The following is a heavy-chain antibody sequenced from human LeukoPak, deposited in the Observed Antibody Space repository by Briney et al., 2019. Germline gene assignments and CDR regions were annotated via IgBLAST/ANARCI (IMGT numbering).Heavy chain of an antibody. Sequence: SETLSLTCIVSGDSISLFYWSWIRQPPGKGLEWIGYIHYSGRTNYNPSLKSRVTMSLDTSKNHFSLKLRSVTAADTAVYYCARVSPDTATDYGWFDPWDQGSLVTVSS. CDR1: GDSISLFY. J-gene: IGHJ5*02. V-gene: IGHV4-59*01. D-gene: IGHD5-18*01. CDR2: IHYSGRT. CDR3: ARVSPDTATDYGWFDP.